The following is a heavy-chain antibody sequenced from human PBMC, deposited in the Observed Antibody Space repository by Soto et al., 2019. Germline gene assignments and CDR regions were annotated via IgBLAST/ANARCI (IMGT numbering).Heavy chain of an antibody. CDR3: ARAHSPSSSSVY. Sequence: GGSLRLSCAASGFTFSSYSMNWVRQAPGKGLEWVSSISSSTSYIYYADSVKGRFTISRDYAKNSLYLQMNSLRAEDTAVYYCARAHSPSSSSVYWGQGTLVTVSS. CDR2: ISSSTSYI. V-gene: IGHV3-21*01. D-gene: IGHD6-6*01. CDR1: GFTFSSYS. J-gene: IGHJ4*02.